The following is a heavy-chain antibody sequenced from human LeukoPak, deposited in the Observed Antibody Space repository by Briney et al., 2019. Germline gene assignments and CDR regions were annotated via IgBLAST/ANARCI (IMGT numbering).Heavy chain of an antibody. D-gene: IGHD3-22*01. CDR2: IYSGGST. V-gene: IGHV3-53*01. Sequence: GGSLRLSCAASGFTVSSNYMSWVRQAPGKGLEWVSVIYSGGSTYYADSVKGRFTISRDNSKNTLYLQMNSLRAEDTAVYYCARDLGQYYDTSDNWFDPWGQGTLVTASS. CDR3: ARDLGQYYDTSDNWFDP. J-gene: IGHJ5*02. CDR1: GFTVSSNY.